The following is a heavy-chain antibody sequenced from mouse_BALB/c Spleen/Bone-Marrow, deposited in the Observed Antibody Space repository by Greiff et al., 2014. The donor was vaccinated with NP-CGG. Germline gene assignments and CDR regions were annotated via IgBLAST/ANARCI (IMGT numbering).Heavy chain of an antibody. CDR1: GYSFTGYT. CDR2: INPYNGGT. J-gene: IGHJ3*01. V-gene: IGHV1-18*01. D-gene: IGHD1-1*01. CDR3: ARDYYGSSYGFAY. Sequence: VKLQQSGPELVKPGASMKISCKASGYSFTGYTMNWVKQSHGKSLEWIGLINPYNGGTSYNQKFKGKATLTVDKSSSTAYMELLSLTSEDSAVYYCARDYYGSSYGFAYWGQGTLVTVSA.